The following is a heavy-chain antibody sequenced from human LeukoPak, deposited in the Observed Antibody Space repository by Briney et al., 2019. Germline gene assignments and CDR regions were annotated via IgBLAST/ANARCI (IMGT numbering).Heavy chain of an antibody. D-gene: IGHD5-24*01. CDR2: IYYSVRT. Sequence: SETLSLTCSVSGASISSHYWSWIRQPSGKGLEWIGYIYYSVRTNYNPSLKSRVTISVDMPNNQFSLKMSSVTAADTAVYYCARTGDGYNYYNYYYMDVWGKGTTVTVTS. V-gene: IGHV4-59*11. CDR1: GASISSHY. J-gene: IGHJ6*03. CDR3: ARTGDGYNYYNYYYMDV.